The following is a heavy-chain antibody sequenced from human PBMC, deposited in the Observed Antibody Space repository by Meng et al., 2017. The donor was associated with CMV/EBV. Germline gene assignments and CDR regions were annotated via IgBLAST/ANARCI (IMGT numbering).Heavy chain of an antibody. CDR3: AIGSQLGGY. D-gene: IGHD1-1*01. CDR2: IIPIFGTA. CDR1: GGTFSSYA. V-gene: IGHV1-69*06. Sequence: KFSCKASGGTFSSYAISWVRQAPGQGLEWMGGIIPIFGTANYAQKCQGRVTITADKSTSTAYMELSSLRSEDTAVYYCAIGSQLGGYWGQGTLVTVSS. J-gene: IGHJ4*02.